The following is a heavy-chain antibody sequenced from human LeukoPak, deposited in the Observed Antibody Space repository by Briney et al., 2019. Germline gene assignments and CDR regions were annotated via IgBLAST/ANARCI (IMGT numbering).Heavy chain of an antibody. D-gene: IGHD1-26*01. CDR3: ARGGMYEYFQH. CDR2: IYYSGST. J-gene: IGHJ1*01. Sequence: SETLSLTCTVSGGSISSYYWSWIRQPPGKGLEWIGYIYYSGSTNYNPSLKSRVTISVDTSKNQFSLDLSSVTAADTAVYYCARGGMYEYFQHWGQGTLVTVSS. CDR1: GGSISSYY. V-gene: IGHV4-59*01.